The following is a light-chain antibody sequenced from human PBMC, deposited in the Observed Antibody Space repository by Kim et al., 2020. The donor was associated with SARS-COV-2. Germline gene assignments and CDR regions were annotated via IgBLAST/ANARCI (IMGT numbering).Light chain of an antibody. J-gene: IGKJ1*01. V-gene: IGKV1-27*01. CDR2: GAS. CDR3: QKYDNGIRT. CDR1: QGINTY. Sequence: ASLGDRVTITCRASQGINTYLAWYQQKPGTLPTLLIYGASTLQSGVPSRFSGSGSGTDFTLSISSLQSEDVATYYCQKYDNGIRTFGPGTKVDIK.